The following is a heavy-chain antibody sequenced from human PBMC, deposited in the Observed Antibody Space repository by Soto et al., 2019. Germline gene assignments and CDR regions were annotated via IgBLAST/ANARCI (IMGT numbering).Heavy chain of an antibody. CDR3: VEGWNDF. CDR1: GFMFRSAW. D-gene: IGHD1-1*01. Sequence: EVQLVESGGDLVEPGGSLRLSCVTSGFMFRSAWMSWVRQAPGKGLKWVGRIKSKTDGGARDYAEPVNGRFSISRDDSKSTLYLQMNSLRAKDTALYYCVEGWNDFWGQGTLVTVSS. CDR2: IKSKTDGGAR. J-gene: IGHJ4*02. V-gene: IGHV3-15*01.